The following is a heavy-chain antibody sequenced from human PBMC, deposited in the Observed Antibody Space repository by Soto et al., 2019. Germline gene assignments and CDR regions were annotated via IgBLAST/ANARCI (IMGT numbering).Heavy chain of an antibody. CDR3: ARDGHYDILTGRHYYNYYMDV. CDR1: GLTVSTNY. CDR2: IYSGGST. D-gene: IGHD3-9*01. V-gene: IGHV3-66*01. J-gene: IGHJ6*03. Sequence: GGSLRLSCAASGLTVSTNYINWVRQAPGKGLEWVSIIYSGGSTYYEDSVKGRFTISRDNSKNTLYLQMNTLRAEDTAVYYCARDGHYDILTGRHYYNYYMDVWGKGTTVTVSS.